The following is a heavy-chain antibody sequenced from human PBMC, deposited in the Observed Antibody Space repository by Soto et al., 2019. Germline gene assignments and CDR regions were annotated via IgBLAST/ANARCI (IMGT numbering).Heavy chain of an antibody. CDR1: GDSVSSNSAG. Sequence: SRTLSLPCAITGDSVSSNSAGWSWVRQSPSRGLEWLGRTYYRSKWYYEYAVSVRGRITINPDTSKNQYSLQLNSVTPEDTAVYFCARGEQYSGRIFDYWGQGTRVTVS. J-gene: IGHJ4*01. CDR2: TYYRSKWYY. V-gene: IGHV6-1*01. CDR3: ARGEQYSGRIFDY. D-gene: IGHD1-26*01.